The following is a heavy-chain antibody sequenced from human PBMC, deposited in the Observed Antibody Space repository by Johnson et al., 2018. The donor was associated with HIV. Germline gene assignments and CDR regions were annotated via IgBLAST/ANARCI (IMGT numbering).Heavy chain of an antibody. V-gene: IGHV3-13*01. CDR1: GFSVSTYD. J-gene: IGHJ3*02. Sequence: VQLVESGGGLVQPGGSLRLSCAASGFSVSTYDMHWVRQATGKGLDWVSVIGTAGDTYYLGSVKGRFTISRENAKNSLYLQMNSLRAGDTAVYYCAREGGSSGPDAFDIWGQGTMVTVSS. CDR3: AREGGSSGPDAFDI. D-gene: IGHD3-16*01. CDR2: IGTAGDT.